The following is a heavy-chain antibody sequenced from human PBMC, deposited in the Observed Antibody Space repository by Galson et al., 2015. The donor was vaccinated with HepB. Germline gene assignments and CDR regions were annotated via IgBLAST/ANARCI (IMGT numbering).Heavy chain of an antibody. V-gene: IGHV3-23*01. Sequence: SLRLSCAASGFTFSTYAMNWVRQAPGKGPEWVSSIRGGGGSKKYADSVKGRFTISRDNSKNTMYLQMKSLRAEDTAVYYCAKGIVSDPLGQVDWGRVTTVTVSS. CDR3: AKGIVSDPLGQVD. CDR2: IRGGGGSK. J-gene: IGHJ6*04. CDR1: GFTFSTYA. D-gene: IGHD5/OR15-5a*01.